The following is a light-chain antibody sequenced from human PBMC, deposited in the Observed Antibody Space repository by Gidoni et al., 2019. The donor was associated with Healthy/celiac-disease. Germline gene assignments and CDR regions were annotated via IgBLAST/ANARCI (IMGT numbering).Light chain of an antibody. CDR2: DVS. CDR1: SSDVGGYNY. Sequence: QSALTQTDSVAGSPGQPITISCTGTSSDVGGYNYVSWYQQQPGNAPHLIIYDVSKRPSVVSNRFSASNSGNTASRTISGLQAEDEADYYCSSYTSSSTLVFGGGTKLTVL. CDR3: SSYTSSSTLV. J-gene: IGLJ2*01. V-gene: IGLV2-14*01.